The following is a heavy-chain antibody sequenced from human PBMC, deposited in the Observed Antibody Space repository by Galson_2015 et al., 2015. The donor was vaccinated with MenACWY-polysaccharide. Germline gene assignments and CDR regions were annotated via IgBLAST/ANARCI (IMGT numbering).Heavy chain of an antibody. V-gene: IGHV3-7*01. CDR3: ARELTHWYCDL. CDR1: GFCFGTSW. CDR2: LAPAVSEV. D-gene: IGHD4-23*01. J-gene: IGHJ2*01. Sequence: SYAAAGFCFGTSWMTWFGQASGNGLVRVANLAPAVSEVLYVHSEKGRFTIPRDNARNSLYVQMHSLRADDTAEYYCARELTHWYCDLWGRGPLVTVSP.